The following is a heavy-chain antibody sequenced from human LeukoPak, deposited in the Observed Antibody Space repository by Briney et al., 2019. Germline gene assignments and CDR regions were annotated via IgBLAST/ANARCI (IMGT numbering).Heavy chain of an antibody. V-gene: IGHV3-23*01. J-gene: IGHJ4*02. Sequence: PGGSLRLSCAASGFTFSSYAMSWVRQAPGKGLEWVSAISGSGGSTYYADSVKGRFTISRDNSKNTLYLQMNSLRAEDTAVYYCAKDTIFGVVIMVRVSRYFDYWGQGTLVTVSS. D-gene: IGHD3-3*01. CDR1: GFTFSSYA. CDR2: ISGSGGST. CDR3: AKDTIFGVVIMVRVSRYFDY.